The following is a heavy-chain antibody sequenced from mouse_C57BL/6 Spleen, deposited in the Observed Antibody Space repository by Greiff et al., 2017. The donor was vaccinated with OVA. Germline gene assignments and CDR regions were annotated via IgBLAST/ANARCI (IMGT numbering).Heavy chain of an antibody. V-gene: IGHV5-6*01. CDR1: GFTFSSYG. Sequence: VQLKESGGDLVKPGGSLKLSCAASGFTFSSYGMSWVRQTPDKRLEWVATISSGGSYSYYPDSVKGRFTIARDNAKNTLYLQMSSLKSEDTAMYYCARDYGSSPFDYWGQGTTLTVSS. J-gene: IGHJ2*01. D-gene: IGHD1-1*01. CDR3: ARDYGSSPFDY. CDR2: ISSGGSYS.